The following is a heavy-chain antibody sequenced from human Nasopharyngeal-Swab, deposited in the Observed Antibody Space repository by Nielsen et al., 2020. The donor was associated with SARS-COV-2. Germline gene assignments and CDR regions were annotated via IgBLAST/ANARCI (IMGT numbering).Heavy chain of an antibody. J-gene: IGHJ4*02. D-gene: IGHD3-10*01. CDR3: ARGGITMVRGVPVPRGFDY. V-gene: IGHV1-18*01. CDR2: ISAYNGNT. CDR1: GGTFSSYA. Sequence: ASVKVSCKASGGTFSSYAISWVRQAPGQGLEWMGWISAYNGNTNYAQKLQGRVTMTTDTSTSTAYMELRSLRSDDTAVYYCARGGITMVRGVPVPRGFDYWGQGTLVTVSS.